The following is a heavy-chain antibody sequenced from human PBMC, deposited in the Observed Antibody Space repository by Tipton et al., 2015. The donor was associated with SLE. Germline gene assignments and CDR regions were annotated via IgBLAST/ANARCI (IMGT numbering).Heavy chain of an antibody. CDR3: ASSCSSTSCHKGGYFDL. J-gene: IGHJ2*01. Sequence: GLVKPSETLSLTCAVYGGSFSGYYWSWIRQPPGKGLEWIGEINHSGSTNYNPSLKSRVTISVDTSKNQFSLKLSSVTAADTAVYYCASSCSSTSCHKGGYFDLWGRGTLVTVSS. V-gene: IGHV4-34*01. CDR1: GGSFSGYY. D-gene: IGHD2-2*01. CDR2: INHSGST.